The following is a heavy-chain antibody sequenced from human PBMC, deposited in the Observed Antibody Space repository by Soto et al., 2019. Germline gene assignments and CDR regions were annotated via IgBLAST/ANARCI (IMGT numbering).Heavy chain of an antibody. CDR2: IRGSDGTT. J-gene: IGHJ4*02. CDR1: GFIFRRKA. CDR3: AKDRVPNDSSGYYSILTDS. Sequence: RLLSPDCGFIFRRKAVGRGGRGTGKKKQCVSFIRGSDGTTYYADSVRGRFTVSRDNSKNTLYLQMHSLRAEDTAVYYCAKDRVPNDSSGYYSILTDSWGQGTVVTVSS. D-gene: IGHD3-22*01. V-gene: IGHV3-23*01.